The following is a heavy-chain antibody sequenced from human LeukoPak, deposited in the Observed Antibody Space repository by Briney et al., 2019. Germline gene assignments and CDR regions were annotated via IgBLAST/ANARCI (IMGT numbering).Heavy chain of an antibody. Sequence: GGPLRLSCAASGFTFSSFWIHGVRQVPGKGLVWVARINPESTTISYADSVKGRFTISRDNARNTLYLQMNSLRVEDTAIYYCVKDHTGEQDKWGQGTLVTVSS. J-gene: IGHJ4*02. V-gene: IGHV3-74*01. CDR1: GFTFSSFW. CDR3: VKDHTGEQDK. D-gene: IGHD1-1*01. CDR2: INPESTTI.